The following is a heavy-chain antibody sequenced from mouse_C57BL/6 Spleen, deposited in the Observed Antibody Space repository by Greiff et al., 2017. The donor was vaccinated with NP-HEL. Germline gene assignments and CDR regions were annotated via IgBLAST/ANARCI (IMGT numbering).Heavy chain of an antibody. CDR3: ARGGFDDEGHYYAMDY. Sequence: QVQLQQPGAELVRPGSSVKLSCKASGYTFTSYWMDWVKQRPGQGLEWIGNLYPSDSETHYNQKFKDKATLTVDKSSSTAYMQLSSLTSADSAVYYCARGGFDDEGHYYAMDYWGQGTSVTVSS. D-gene: IGHD2-12*01. CDR2: LYPSDSET. V-gene: IGHV1-61*01. CDR1: GYTFTSYW. J-gene: IGHJ4*01.